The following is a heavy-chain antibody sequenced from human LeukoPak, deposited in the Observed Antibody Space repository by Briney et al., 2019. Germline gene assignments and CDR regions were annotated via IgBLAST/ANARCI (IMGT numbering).Heavy chain of an antibody. Sequence: ASVKVSCKASGYTFTSYYMHWVRQAPGQGLERMGIINPSGGSTSYAQKFQGRVTMTRDMSTSTVYMELSSLRSDDTAVYYCARDSEPWIQLWLSAQGDYWGQGTLVTVSS. CDR1: GYTFTSYY. D-gene: IGHD5-18*01. CDR2: INPSGGST. CDR3: ARDSEPWIQLWLSAQGDY. J-gene: IGHJ4*02. V-gene: IGHV1-46*01.